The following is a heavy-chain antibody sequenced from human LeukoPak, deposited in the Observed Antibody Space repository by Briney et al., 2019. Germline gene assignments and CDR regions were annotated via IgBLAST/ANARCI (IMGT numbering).Heavy chain of an antibody. D-gene: IGHD2-15*01. CDR1: GGSISSSNW. CDR2: IYHSGST. CDR3: ARRGYCSGGTCRNWFDP. V-gene: IGHV4-4*02. Sequence: SGTLSLTCAVSGGSISSSNWWSWVRQPPGKGLEWIGEIYHSGSTNYNPSLKSRVTISVDKSKNQFSLKLSSVTAADTAVYYCARRGYCSGGTCRNWFDPWGQGTLVTVSS. J-gene: IGHJ5*02.